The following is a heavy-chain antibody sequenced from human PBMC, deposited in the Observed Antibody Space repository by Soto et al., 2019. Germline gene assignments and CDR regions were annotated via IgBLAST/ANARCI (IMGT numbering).Heavy chain of an antibody. D-gene: IGHD3-22*01. CDR2: TYPGDSDT. Sequence: PGESLKISCKDSAYSFTIYWIGSVRQMPGKGLEWMGITYPGDSDTRYSPSFQGQVTISADKSISTAYLQWSSLKASDTAMYYCARHGPRVYYDNSDYYYYGMDVWGQGTTVTVSS. CDR1: AYSFTIYW. V-gene: IGHV5-51*01. J-gene: IGHJ6*02. CDR3: ARHGPRVYYDNSDYYYYGMDV.